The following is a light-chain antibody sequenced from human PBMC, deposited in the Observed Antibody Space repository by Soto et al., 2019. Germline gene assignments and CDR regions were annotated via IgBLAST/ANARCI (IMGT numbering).Light chain of an antibody. CDR3: LLTYSGPWV. J-gene: IGLJ3*02. Sequence: QAVVTQEPSLTVSPGGTVTLTGGSSTGAVTSGHHPYWLQQKPGQAPRTLIYHTTNTLSWTPARFSGSLLGGKAALTLSGAQPEDEALYYCLLTYSGPWVFGGGTKLTVL. V-gene: IGLV7-46*01. CDR1: TGAVTSGHH. CDR2: HTT.